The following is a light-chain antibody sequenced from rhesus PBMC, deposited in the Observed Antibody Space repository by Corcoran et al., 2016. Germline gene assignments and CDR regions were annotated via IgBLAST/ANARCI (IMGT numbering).Light chain of an antibody. V-gene: IGKV1-22*01. Sequence: DIQMTQSPSSLSASVGDTVTITCRASQSISRWSAWYQQKPGKAPKILIYKASTLETGVPSRFSGSGSGTYFPLTISSLNSDYFATYYCQQYSESPPPFGQGTKVEIK. CDR2: KAS. CDR3: QQYSESPPP. CDR1: QSISRW. J-gene: IGKJ1*01.